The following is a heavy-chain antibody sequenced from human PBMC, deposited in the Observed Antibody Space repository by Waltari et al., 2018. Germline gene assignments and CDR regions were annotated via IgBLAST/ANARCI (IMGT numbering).Heavy chain of an antibody. Sequence: QVQLVQSGAEVKTPGASVQVSCRASGGTCSITAISGVRQEHGQGRGWRGGSTPIVGRANCAQKFQARPASTTDEATTTAYMDLSGMRSGDTAVYDCATEAAFCGGDCYSGGYWGQGTLVTVSS. CDR2: STPIVGRA. CDR3: ATEAAFCGGDCYSGGY. D-gene: IGHD2-21*01. V-gene: IGHV1-69*05. CDR1: GGTCSITA. J-gene: IGHJ4*02.